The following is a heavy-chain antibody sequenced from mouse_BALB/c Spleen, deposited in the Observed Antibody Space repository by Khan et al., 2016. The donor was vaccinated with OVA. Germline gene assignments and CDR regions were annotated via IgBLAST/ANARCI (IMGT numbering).Heavy chain of an antibody. CDR1: GYTFTSYT. CDR2: INPSSGYT. Sequence: VKLMESGAELARPGASVKMSCKASGYTFTSYTMHWVKQGPGQGLEWIGYINPSSGYTKYNQKFKDKATLTADKSSSTAYMQLSSLTSEDSAVYYCARTHERWGQGTTLTVSS. J-gene: IGHJ2*01. CDR3: ARTHER. V-gene: IGHV1-4*01.